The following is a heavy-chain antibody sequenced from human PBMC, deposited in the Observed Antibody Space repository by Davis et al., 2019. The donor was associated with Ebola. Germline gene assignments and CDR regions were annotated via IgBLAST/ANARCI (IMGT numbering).Heavy chain of an antibody. Sequence: GGSLRLSCKGSGYGFTNYWIGWVRQKPGKGLEWMGIVYPPDSDTRYSPSFQGQVTISVDTSINTAYLQWSSLKASDTAMYYCASLRRTITGMDDAFDIWGQGTMVTVSS. J-gene: IGHJ3*02. CDR2: VYPPDSDT. CDR1: GYGFTNYW. V-gene: IGHV5-51*01. D-gene: IGHD2-8*02. CDR3: ASLRRTITGMDDAFDI.